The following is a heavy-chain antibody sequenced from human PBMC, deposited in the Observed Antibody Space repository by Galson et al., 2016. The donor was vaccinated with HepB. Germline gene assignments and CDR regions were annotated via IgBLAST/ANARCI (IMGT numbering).Heavy chain of an antibody. V-gene: IGHV1-69*13. J-gene: IGHJ4*02. CDR1: GGTFSSYA. Sequence: SVKVSCKASGGTFSSYAISWVRHAPGQGLEWMGGIIPISGTANYAQNFQGRVTITADESTSTAYMELSSLRSEDTAVYYCARRGNSSDFDYWGQGTLVTVSS. D-gene: IGHD6-6*01. CDR3: ARRGNSSDFDY. CDR2: IIPISGTA.